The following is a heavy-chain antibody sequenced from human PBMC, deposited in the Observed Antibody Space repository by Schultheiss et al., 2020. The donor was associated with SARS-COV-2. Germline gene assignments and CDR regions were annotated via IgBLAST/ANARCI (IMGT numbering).Heavy chain of an antibody. D-gene: IGHD6-19*01. CDR2: IKQDGSEK. J-gene: IGHJ4*02. CDR3: ARGTGWTGAHEKGFDI. CDR1: GFTITDYW. V-gene: IGHV3-7*01. Sequence: GGSLRLSCVASGFTITDYWMQWVRQAPGKGLEWVANIKQDGSEKYYVDSVKGRFTISRDNARSSLYLQMNSLRAEDTALYYCARGTGWTGAHEKGFDIWGQGTLVTVSS.